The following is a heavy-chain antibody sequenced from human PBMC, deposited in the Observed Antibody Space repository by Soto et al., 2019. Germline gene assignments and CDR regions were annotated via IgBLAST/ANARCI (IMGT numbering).Heavy chain of an antibody. CDR2: INHSGST. J-gene: IGHJ6*02. D-gene: IGHD2-2*03. CDR3: ARGMDPHYYYYGMDV. V-gene: IGHV4-34*01. Sequence: SETLSLTCAVYGGSFSGYYWSWIRQPPGKGLEWIGEINHSGSTNYNPSLKSRVTMSVDTSKNQFSLKLSSVTAADTAVYYCARGMDPHYYYYGMDVWGQGTTVTVSS. CDR1: GGSFSGYY.